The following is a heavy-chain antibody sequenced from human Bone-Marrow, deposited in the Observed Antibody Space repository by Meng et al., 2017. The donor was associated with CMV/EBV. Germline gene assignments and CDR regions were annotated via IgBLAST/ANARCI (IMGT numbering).Heavy chain of an antibody. D-gene: IGHD3-3*01. J-gene: IGHJ6*02. CDR3: ARNNYDFWSGGPYYYGMDV. V-gene: IGHV4-34*01. CDR2: INHSGST. CDR1: GGSFSGYY. Sequence: SETLSLTCAVYGGSFSGYYWSWIRQPPGKGLEWIGEINHSGSTNYNPSLKSRVTISVDTSKNQFSLKLSSVTAADTAVYYCARNNYDFWSGGPYYYGMDVWGQGTTVTVSS.